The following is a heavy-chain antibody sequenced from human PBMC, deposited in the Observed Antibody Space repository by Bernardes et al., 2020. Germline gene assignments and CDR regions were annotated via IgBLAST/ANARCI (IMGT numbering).Heavy chain of an antibody. CDR2: ILYSGGST. J-gene: IGHJ4*02. V-gene: IGHV3-23*01. Sequence: GGSLRLSCAASGFTFSSDAMSWVRQAPGKGLGWVSAILYSGGSTYYADSVKGRFTISRDNSKNTLYLQMNSLRAEDTAVYYCARVRYSYGPGSPGRSFDYWGQGTLVTVSS. CDR1: GFTFSSDA. D-gene: IGHD3-10*01. CDR3: ARVRYSYGPGSPGRSFDY.